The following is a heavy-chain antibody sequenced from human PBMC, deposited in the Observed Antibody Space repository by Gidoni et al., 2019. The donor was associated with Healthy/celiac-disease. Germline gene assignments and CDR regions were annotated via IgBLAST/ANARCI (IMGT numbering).Heavy chain of an antibody. Sequence: QVQLVESGGGVVQPGRSLKLSCAASGFTFSSSGMHGVRQAPGKGLVWVAVILYEGSNKYYADSVKGRFTISRDNSKNTLYLQMNSLRAEDTAVYYCSRDGGWLQLGWYFDYWGQGTLVTVSS. D-gene: IGHD5-12*01. V-gene: IGHV3-33*01. CDR1: GFTFSSSG. CDR2: ILYEGSNK. CDR3: SRDGGWLQLGWYFDY. J-gene: IGHJ4*02.